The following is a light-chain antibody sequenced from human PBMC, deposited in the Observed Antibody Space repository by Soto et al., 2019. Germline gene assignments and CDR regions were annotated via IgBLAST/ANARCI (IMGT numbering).Light chain of an antibody. CDR1: QSISNW. J-gene: IGKJ1*01. CDR3: QQYDSYPWT. CDR2: KAS. V-gene: IGKV1-5*03. Sequence: DIQMTQSPSTLSASEGDRVTITCRASQSISNWLAWFQQKPGKAPKVLIYKASSLESGVLSRFSGSGFGTEFTLTISSLQPDDFATYYCQQYDSYPWTFGQGTKVEVK.